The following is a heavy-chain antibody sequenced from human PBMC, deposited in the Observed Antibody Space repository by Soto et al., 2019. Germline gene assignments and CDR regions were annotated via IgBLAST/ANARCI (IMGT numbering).Heavy chain of an antibody. J-gene: IGHJ3*02. Sequence: SETLSLTCAVYGGSFSGYYWSWIRQPPGKGLEWIGEINHSGSTNYNPSLKSRVTISVDTSKNQFSLKLSSVTAADTAVYYSARKWLVRGAFDIWGQGTMVTVSS. V-gene: IGHV4-34*01. D-gene: IGHD6-19*01. CDR2: INHSGST. CDR3: ARKWLVRGAFDI. CDR1: GGSFSGYY.